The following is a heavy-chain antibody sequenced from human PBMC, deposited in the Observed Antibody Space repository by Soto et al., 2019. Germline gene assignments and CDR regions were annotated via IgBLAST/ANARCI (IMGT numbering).Heavy chain of an antibody. Sequence: HPGGSLRLSCEASGFSFSDDWMHWVRQAPGKGLVWVSSVSSVGSTTDYADSVKGRFTFSRDNAKNTLYLQMNSLGAEDTAVYYCVRGKYSGSYFFDYWGQGTLVTVSS. V-gene: IGHV3-74*01. J-gene: IGHJ4*02. CDR3: VRGKYSGSYFFDY. D-gene: IGHD1-26*01. CDR1: GFSFSDDW. CDR2: VSSVGSTT.